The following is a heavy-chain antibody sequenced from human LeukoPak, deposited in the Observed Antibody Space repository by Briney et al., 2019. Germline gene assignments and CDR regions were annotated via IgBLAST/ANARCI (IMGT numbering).Heavy chain of an antibody. CDR2: ISSDERDT. V-gene: IGHV3-30*04. CDR3: ARSPYTNYPTSDY. J-gene: IGHJ4*02. D-gene: IGHD4-11*01. CDR1: GFTFTNYA. Sequence: GRSLRLSCAASGFTFTNYAMHWVRQASGKGLEWVALISSDERDTYYADSVKGRFTISRDNSKNTLFLQMNSLRAEDTAVYFCARSPYTNYPTSDYWGQGTLVTVSS.